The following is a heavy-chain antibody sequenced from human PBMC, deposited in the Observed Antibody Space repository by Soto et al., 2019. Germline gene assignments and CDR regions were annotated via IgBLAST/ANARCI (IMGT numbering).Heavy chain of an antibody. CDR3: AKHAIPSSSWYHYGMDV. CDR1: GFTFSSYA. Sequence: SCAASGFTFSSYAMSWVRQAPGAGLEWVSGISGSGESTYYAESVKGRFTISRGDSKNTLYLQMNSLRAEDTGVYYCAKHAIPSSSWYHYGMDVWGQGTTVTVSS. D-gene: IGHD6-13*01. CDR2: ISGSGEST. J-gene: IGHJ6*02. V-gene: IGHV3-23*01.